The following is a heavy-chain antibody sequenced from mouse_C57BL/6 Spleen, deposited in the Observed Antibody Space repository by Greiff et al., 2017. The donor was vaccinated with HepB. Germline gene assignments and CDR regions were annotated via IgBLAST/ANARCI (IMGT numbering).Heavy chain of an antibody. CDR1: GYAFSSSW. V-gene: IGHV1-82*01. CDR2: IYPGDGDT. Sequence: QVQLKESGPELVKPGASVKISCKASGYAFSSSWMNWVKQRPGKGLEWIGRIYPGDGDTNYNGKFKGKATLTADKSSSTAYLQLSSLTSEDSAVYFCARSGITTVGFDYWGQGTTLTVSS. J-gene: IGHJ2*01. D-gene: IGHD1-1*01. CDR3: ARSGITTVGFDY.